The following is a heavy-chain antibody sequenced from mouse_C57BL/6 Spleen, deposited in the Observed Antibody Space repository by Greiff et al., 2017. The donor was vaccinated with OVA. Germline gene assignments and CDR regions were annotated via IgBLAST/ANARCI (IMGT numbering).Heavy chain of an antibody. V-gene: IGHV1-66*01. Sequence: QVQLQQSGPELVKPGASVKISCKASGYSFTSYYIHWVKQRPGQGLEWIGWIYPGSGNTKYTEKFKGKATLTADTSSSTAYMQLSSLTSEDSAVYYCARGTGTWYFDVWGTGTTVTVSS. D-gene: IGHD4-1*01. CDR1: GYSFTSYY. J-gene: IGHJ1*03. CDR3: ARGTGTWYFDV. CDR2: IYPGSGNT.